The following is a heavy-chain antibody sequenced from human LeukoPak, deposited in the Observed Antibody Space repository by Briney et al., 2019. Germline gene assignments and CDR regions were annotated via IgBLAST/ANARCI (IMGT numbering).Heavy chain of an antibody. Sequence: SVKVSCKASGGTFSSYAISWVRQAPGQGLEWMGGIIPILGTANYAQKFQGRVTITADKSTSTAYMELSSLRSEDTAVYYCARGRSGYDLYTFDYWGQGTLVTVSS. V-gene: IGHV1-69*10. CDR1: GGTFSSYA. CDR3: ARGRSGYDLYTFDY. D-gene: IGHD5-12*01. CDR2: IIPILGTA. J-gene: IGHJ4*02.